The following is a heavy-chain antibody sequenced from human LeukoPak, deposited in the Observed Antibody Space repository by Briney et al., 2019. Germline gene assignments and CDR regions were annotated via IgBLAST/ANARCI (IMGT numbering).Heavy chain of an antibody. Sequence: GGSLRLSCAASGFNFTSYEMNWVRQAPGKGLEWVSHISSSGRMIYYADFVRGRFTISRDNAKNSLYLQMNSLTAEDTAIYYCARVIAARPARRTYYYMDVWGKGTTVTVSS. CDR1: GFNFTSYE. CDR3: ARVIAARPARRTYYYMDV. CDR2: ISSSGRMI. D-gene: IGHD6-6*01. V-gene: IGHV3-48*03. J-gene: IGHJ6*03.